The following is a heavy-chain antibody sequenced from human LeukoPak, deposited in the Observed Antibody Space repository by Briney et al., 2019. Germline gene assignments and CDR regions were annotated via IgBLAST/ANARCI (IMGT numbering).Heavy chain of an antibody. V-gene: IGHV3-7*01. CDR1: GFTFSSYW. D-gene: IGHD5-24*01. CDR3: AAERWLQLGDAFDI. Sequence: GGSLRLSCAASGFTFSSYWMSWVRQAPGKGLEWVANIKQDGSEKYYVDSVKGRFTISRDNAKNSLYLQMNSLRAEDTAVYYCAAERWLQLGDAFDIWGQGTTVTVSS. J-gene: IGHJ3*02. CDR2: IKQDGSEK.